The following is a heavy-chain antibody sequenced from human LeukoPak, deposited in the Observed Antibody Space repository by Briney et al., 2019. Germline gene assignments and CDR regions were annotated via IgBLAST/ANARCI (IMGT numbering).Heavy chain of an antibody. D-gene: IGHD4-17*01. CDR3: GRHHTASDY. CDR1: GFTFSNYS. CDR2: ISSSSSYI. V-gene: IGHV3-21*01. J-gene: IGHJ4*02. Sequence: GGSLTLFCAACGFTFSNYSMNWLPQARGKGVGWVSSISSSSSYIYYADYVKGRFTFSQDKAKNSLYLEMNSRRAHGTAVPSCGRHHTASDYWGQGTLDTVSS.